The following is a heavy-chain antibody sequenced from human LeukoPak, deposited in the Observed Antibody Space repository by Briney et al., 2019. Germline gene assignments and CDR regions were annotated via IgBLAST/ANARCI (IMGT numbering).Heavy chain of an antibody. J-gene: IGHJ5*02. Sequence: ASVKVSRKASGYTFTSYGISWVRQAPGQGLEWMGWISAYNGNTNYAQKLQGRVTMTTDTSTSTAYMELRSLRSDDTAVYYCVREGYCSSTSCYPHWFDPWGQGTLVTVSS. CDR3: VREGYCSSTSCYPHWFDP. CDR2: ISAYNGNT. CDR1: GYTFTSYG. D-gene: IGHD2-2*01. V-gene: IGHV1-18*01.